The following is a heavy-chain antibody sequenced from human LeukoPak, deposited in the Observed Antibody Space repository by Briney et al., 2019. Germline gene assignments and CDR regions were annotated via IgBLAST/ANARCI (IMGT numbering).Heavy chain of an antibody. CDR1: GYTFTGYY. Sequence: GASVKVSCEASGYTFTGYYMHWVRQAPGQGLEWMGWINPDNGGTNYAQKFQGRVTMTRDMSISTAYMELSRLRSDDTAVYYCARDPSNSGYDYLYYFDYWGQGTLVTVSS. CDR2: INPDNGGT. V-gene: IGHV1-2*02. D-gene: IGHD5-12*01. J-gene: IGHJ4*02. CDR3: ARDPSNSGYDYLYYFDY.